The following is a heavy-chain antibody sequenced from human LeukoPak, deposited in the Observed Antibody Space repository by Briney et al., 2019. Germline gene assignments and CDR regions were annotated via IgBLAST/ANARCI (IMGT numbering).Heavy chain of an antibody. D-gene: IGHD3-22*01. CDR3: ARSGYYYDSSGYYPFDY. CDR2: KDYSGST. Sequence: SETLSLTCTVSGGSISRYYWSWIRQPPGKGLEWIGYKDYSGSTNYNPSLKSRVTISVDTSKNQFSLKLSSVTAADTAVYYCARSGYYYDSSGYYPFDYWGQGTLVTVSS. J-gene: IGHJ4*02. V-gene: IGHV4-59*01. CDR1: GGSISRYY.